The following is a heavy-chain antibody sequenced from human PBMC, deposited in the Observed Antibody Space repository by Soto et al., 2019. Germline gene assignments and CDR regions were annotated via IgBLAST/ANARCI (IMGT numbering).Heavy chain of an antibody. CDR3: ARGDYDFWSGYGPMGIDQ. CDR2: IYYSGST. CDR1: GGSISSYY. J-gene: IGHJ5*02. Sequence: SETLSLTCTVSGGSISSYYWSWIRQPPGKGLEWIGYIYYSGSTNYNPSLKSRVTISVDTSKNQFSLKLSSVTAADTAVYYCARGDYDFWSGYGPMGIDQWGQGTLVNVS. D-gene: IGHD3-3*01. V-gene: IGHV4-59*01.